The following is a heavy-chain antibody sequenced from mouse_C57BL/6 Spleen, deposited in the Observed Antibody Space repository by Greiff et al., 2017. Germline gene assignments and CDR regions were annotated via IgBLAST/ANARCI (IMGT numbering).Heavy chain of an antibody. CDR1: GFTFSSYA. V-gene: IGHV5-4*01. CDR3: AREGVYSNSAWFAY. D-gene: IGHD2-5*01. Sequence: EVNVVESGGGLVKPGGSLILSCAVSGFTFSSYAMSWVRQTPEKRLERVATSSDGGSYTYYPDNVKGRFTISRDNAKNNLYLQMSHLKSEYTAMYYCAREGVYSNSAWFAYWGQGTLVTVSA. J-gene: IGHJ3*01. CDR2: SSDGGSYT.